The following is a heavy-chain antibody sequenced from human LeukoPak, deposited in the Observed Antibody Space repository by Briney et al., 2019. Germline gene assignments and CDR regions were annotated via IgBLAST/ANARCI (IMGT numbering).Heavy chain of an antibody. V-gene: IGHV1-69*02. Sequence: RASVTVSCKASGGTFSSYIISWVRQAPGQGLEWMGRINPILGIANYAQKFQGRVTITADKSTSTAYMEMSSLRSEDTAVYYCARGMACGGDCYMVDDWFDPWGQGTLVTVSS. CDR1: GGTFSSYI. CDR3: ARGMACGGDCYMVDDWFDP. J-gene: IGHJ5*02. D-gene: IGHD2-21*02. CDR2: INPILGIA.